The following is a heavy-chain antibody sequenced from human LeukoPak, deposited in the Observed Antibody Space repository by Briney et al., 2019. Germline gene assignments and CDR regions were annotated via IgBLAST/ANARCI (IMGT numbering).Heavy chain of an antibody. CDR2: IGASGGST. CDR1: GFTFSAYT. J-gene: IGHJ6*03. CDR3: AKAHVAAADYYYYYMDV. D-gene: IGHD6-13*01. Sequence: GGSLRLSCAASGFTFSAYTMSWVRRAPGKGLEWVSAIGASGGSTNYAHSVKGRFTISRDNSKNTLYLQMNNLRAEDTAVYYCAKAHVAAADYYYYYMDVWGTGTTVTVSS. V-gene: IGHV3-23*01.